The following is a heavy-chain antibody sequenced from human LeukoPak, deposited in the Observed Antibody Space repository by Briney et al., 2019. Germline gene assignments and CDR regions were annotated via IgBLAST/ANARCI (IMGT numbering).Heavy chain of an antibody. CDR2: IYHSGST. CDR3: ARQSTGINFDY. CDR1: GYSISSGYY. D-gene: IGHD6-13*01. Sequence: PSETLSLTCADSGYSISSGYYWGWIRQPPGKRVEWIGSIYHSGSTYYNPSLKSRVTISVDTSKNQFSLKLSSVTASDTAVYYCARQSTGINFDYWGQGTLVTVSS. V-gene: IGHV4-38-2*01. J-gene: IGHJ4*02.